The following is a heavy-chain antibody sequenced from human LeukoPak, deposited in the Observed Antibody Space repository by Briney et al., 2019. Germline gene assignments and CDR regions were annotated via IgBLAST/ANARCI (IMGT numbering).Heavy chain of an antibody. D-gene: IGHD4-17*01. V-gene: IGHV4-30-2*01. CDR2: IYHSGST. J-gene: IGHJ3*02. CDR1: GGSISSGGYS. CDR3: ARSPGDYDAFDI. Sequence: PSETLSLTCAVSGGSISSGGYSWSWIRQPPGKGLEWIGYIYHSGSTYYNSSLKSRATISVDRSKNQFSLKLNSVTAADTAVYYCARSPGDYDAFDIWGQGTMVTVSS.